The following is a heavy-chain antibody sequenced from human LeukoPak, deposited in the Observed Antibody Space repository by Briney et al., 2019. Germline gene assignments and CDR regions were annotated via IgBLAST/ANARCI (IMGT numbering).Heavy chain of an antibody. J-gene: IGHJ5*02. Sequence: GGSLRLSCATSGFTFSNDLMRWLRQTPGEGLVWVSRIKNDGSSATYAESVKGRFTISRDNARNTLYLQMNSLTVDDTAVYYCAKSAWFDPWGGGILVTVSS. V-gene: IGHV3-74*01. CDR2: IKNDGSSA. CDR3: AKSAWFDP. CDR1: GFTFSNDL.